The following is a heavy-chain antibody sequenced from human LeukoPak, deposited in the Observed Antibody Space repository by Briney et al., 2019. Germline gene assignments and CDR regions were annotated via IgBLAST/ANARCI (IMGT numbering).Heavy chain of an antibody. CDR3: AKRVVRFLEWLAPFDY. V-gene: IGHV3-23*01. CDR2: ISGSGGST. Sequence: GGSLRLSCAASGFTFSSYAMSWVRQAPGKGLEWVSAISGSGGSTYYADSVKGRFTISRDNSKNTLYLQMNSLRAEDTAVYYCAKRVVRFLEWLAPFDYWGRGTLVTVSS. D-gene: IGHD3-3*01. J-gene: IGHJ4*02. CDR1: GFTFSSYA.